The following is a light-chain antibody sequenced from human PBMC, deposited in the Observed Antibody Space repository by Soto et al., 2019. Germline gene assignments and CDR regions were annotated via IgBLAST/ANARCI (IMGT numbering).Light chain of an antibody. V-gene: IGKV4-1*01. CDR1: QSVLYSSNNKNY. CDR2: GAS. Sequence: DIVMTQSPDSLAVSLGERATINCKSSQSVLYSSNNKNYLAWYQQRPGQPPKLLIYGASSRATGIPDRFSGSGSGTDFTLTISRLEPEDFAVYYCQQYGSSPPTFGQGTKLEIK. J-gene: IGKJ2*01. CDR3: QQYGSSPPT.